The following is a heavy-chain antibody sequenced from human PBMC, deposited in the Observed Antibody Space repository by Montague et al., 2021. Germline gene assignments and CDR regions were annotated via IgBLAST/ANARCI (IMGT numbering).Heavy chain of an antibody. D-gene: IGHD6-13*01. V-gene: IGHV4-31*03. CDR1: GDSLSSVGYS. CDR3: ARGRLATGDFDY. Sequence: TLSLTCTVSGDSLSSVGYSWTWIRQHPGKGLGWIGYMYYSGSTYYNPSLKSRVTISGDTPKNHFSLRLTSVTAADTAVHYCARGRLATGDFDYWGQGTLVTGSS. CDR2: MYYSGST. J-gene: IGHJ4*02.